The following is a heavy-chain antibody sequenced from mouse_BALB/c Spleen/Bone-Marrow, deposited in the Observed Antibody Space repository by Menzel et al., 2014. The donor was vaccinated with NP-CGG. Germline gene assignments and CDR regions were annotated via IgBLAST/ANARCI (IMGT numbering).Heavy chain of an antibody. J-gene: IGHJ4*01. CDR3: AYGNYGYAMDY. D-gene: IGHD2-10*02. CDR1: GYTFTSYT. V-gene: IGHV1-4*01. Sequence: VQLQQSGAELARPGASVKMSCKASGYTFTSYTMHWVKQRPGQGLEWIGYVNPSSGYTNYNQKFKDKATLTADKSSSTAYMQLGGLTSEDSAVYYCAYGNYGYAMDYWGQGTSVTVSS. CDR2: VNPSSGYT.